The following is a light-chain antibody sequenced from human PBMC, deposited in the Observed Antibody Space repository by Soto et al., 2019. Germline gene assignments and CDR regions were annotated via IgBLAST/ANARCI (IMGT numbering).Light chain of an antibody. Sequence: EIVLTQSPGTLSLSPGERATLSCRASQSVGVSYLAWYQQKPGQAPRLLIYGASSRATGIPDRFSGSGSGTDFTLTISRLEPEDFAVYFCQQYGSSPSSYTFGQGTKLEIK. J-gene: IGKJ2*01. V-gene: IGKV3-20*01. CDR3: QQYGSSPSSYT. CDR2: GAS. CDR1: QSVGVSY.